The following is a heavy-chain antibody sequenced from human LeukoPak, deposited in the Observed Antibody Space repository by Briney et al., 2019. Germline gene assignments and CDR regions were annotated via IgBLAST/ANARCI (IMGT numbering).Heavy chain of an antibody. CDR3: ARARRYCTNGVCYTWGNWFDP. J-gene: IGHJ5*02. CDR1: GGCFSGYY. CDR2: INHSGST. Sequence: SETLSLTCAVYGGCFSGYYWSWIRQPPGQGLEWMGEINHSGSTNYNPSLKSRVTISVDTSKNQFSLKLSSVTAADTAVYYCARARRYCTNGVCYTWGNWFDPWGQGTLVTVSS. D-gene: IGHD2-8*01. V-gene: IGHV4-34*01.